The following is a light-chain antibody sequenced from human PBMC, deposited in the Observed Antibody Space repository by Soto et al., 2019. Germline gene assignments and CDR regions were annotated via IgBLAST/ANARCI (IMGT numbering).Light chain of an antibody. CDR3: SAWDDNIYGPV. V-gene: IGLV1-44*01. CDR1: SSDIDSNP. J-gene: IGLJ2*01. Sequence: QLVLTQPPSASGTPGQRVAISCSGGSSDIDSNPVNWYLHLPGAAPKLLIYRDNQRPSGVPDRFSGSKSGTSASLTISGLQSEDEADYFCSAWDDNIYGPVFGGGTKLTVL. CDR2: RDN.